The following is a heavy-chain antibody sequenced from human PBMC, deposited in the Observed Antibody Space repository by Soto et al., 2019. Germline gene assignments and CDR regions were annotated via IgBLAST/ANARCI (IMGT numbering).Heavy chain of an antibody. CDR2: IYYSGST. Sequence: QVQLQESGPGLVKPSETLSLTCTVSGGSISSYYWSWIRQPPGKGLEWIGYIYYSGSTNYNPSLKSRFTISVDTSKNLFSLRLSSVTAADTAVYYCARDLKNYYGSGSYYNGETWFDPWGQGTLVTVSS. J-gene: IGHJ5*02. CDR3: ARDLKNYYGSGSYYNGETWFDP. D-gene: IGHD3-10*01. V-gene: IGHV4-59*01. CDR1: GGSISSYY.